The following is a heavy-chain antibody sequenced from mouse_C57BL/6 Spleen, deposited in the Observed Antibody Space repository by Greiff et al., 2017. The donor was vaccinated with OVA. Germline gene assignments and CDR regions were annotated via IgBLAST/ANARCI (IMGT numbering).Heavy chain of an antibody. CDR1: GFTFTDYY. D-gene: IGHD2-3*01. Sequence: EVKLVESGGGLVQPGGSLSLSCAASGFTFTDYYMSWVRQPPGKALEWLGFIRNKANGYTTEYSASVKGRFTISRANSQSILYLQMNALRAEDSATYYCARYDGGRRGAMDYWGQGTSVTVSS. CDR2: IRNKANGYTT. J-gene: IGHJ4*01. CDR3: ARYDGGRRGAMDY. V-gene: IGHV7-3*01.